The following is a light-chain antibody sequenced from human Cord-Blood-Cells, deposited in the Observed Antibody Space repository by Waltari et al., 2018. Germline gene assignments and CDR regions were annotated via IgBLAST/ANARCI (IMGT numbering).Light chain of an antibody. CDR1: RSNIGRNP. V-gene: IGLV1-44*01. Sequence: QSVLTQPPSASGTPGQRVTIPCSGCRSNIGRNPVTWYQQLPGTAPKLLTYSNNQRPSGVPDRFSGSKSGTSASLAISGLQSEDEADYYCAAWDDSLNGWVFGGGTKLTVL. J-gene: IGLJ3*02. CDR2: SNN. CDR3: AAWDDSLNGWV.